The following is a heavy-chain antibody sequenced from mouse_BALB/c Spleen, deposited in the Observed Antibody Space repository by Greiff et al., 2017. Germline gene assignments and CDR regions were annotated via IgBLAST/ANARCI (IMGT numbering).Heavy chain of an antibody. J-gene: IGHJ3*01. D-gene: IGHD2-14*01. V-gene: IGHV1-9*01. Sequence: VKLMESGAELMKPGASVKISCKATGYTFSSYWIEWVKQRPGHGLEWIGEILPGSGSTNYNEKFKGKATFTADTSSNTAYMQLSSLTSEDSAVYYCARWGRYDSGTFAYWGQGTLVTVSA. CDR1: GYTFSSYW. CDR2: ILPGSGST. CDR3: ARWGRYDSGTFAY.